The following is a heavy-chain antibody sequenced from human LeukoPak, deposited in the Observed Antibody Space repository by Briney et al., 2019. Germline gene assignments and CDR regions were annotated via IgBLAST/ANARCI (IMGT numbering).Heavy chain of an antibody. D-gene: IGHD3-10*01. CDR2: IYYSGTT. CDR3: ARDWSTMVRGFPARGESLWFDP. CDR1: GGSISSSTYY. J-gene: IGHJ5*02. V-gene: IGHV4-39*02. Sequence: PSETLSLTCTVSGGSISSSTYYWGWVRQPPGKGLEWIGSIYYSGTTYYNPSLKSRVTISVDTSKNQFSLKLSSVTAADTAVYYCARDWSTMVRGFPARGESLWFDPWGQGTLVTVSS.